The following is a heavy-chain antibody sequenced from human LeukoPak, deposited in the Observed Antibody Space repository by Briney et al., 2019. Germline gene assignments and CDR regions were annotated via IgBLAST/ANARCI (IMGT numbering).Heavy chain of an antibody. CDR3: ARDGERGGIDY. CDR1: GGTFSSYA. D-gene: IGHD1-26*01. CDR2: IIPILGIA. Sequence: GASVKVSCKASGGTFSSYAISWVRQAPGQGLEWMGRIIPILGIANYAQKFQGRVTITADKSTSTAYMELSSLRSEDTAVYYCARDGERGGIDYWGQGTLVTVSS. J-gene: IGHJ4*02. V-gene: IGHV1-69*04.